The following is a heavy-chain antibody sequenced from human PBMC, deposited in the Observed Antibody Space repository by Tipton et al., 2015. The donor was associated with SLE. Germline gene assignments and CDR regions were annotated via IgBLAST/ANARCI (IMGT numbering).Heavy chain of an antibody. D-gene: IGHD3-10*01. CDR2: TNPSGNT. Sequence: TLSLTCAVYGGSFSGYSWSWIRQPPGKGLEWIGQTNPSGNTNYNPSLKSRVTISVNTSNNQLSLKLTSVTAADTAVYYCARGAKVRITLVRVRPYYFAYWGQGSLVTVSS. CDR1: GGSFSGYS. J-gene: IGHJ4*01. V-gene: IGHV4-34*01. CDR3: ARGAKVRITLVRVRPYYFAY.